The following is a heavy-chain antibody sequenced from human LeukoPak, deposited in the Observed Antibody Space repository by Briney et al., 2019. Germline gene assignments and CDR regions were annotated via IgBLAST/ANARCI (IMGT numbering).Heavy chain of an antibody. V-gene: IGHV1-18*01. J-gene: IGHJ6*03. CDR3: ARLIRQRDGFYYCYYMDV. CDR1: GYTFTSYG. Sequence: ASVKVSCKASGYTFTSYGISWVRQAPGQGLEWMGWISAYNGNTKYAQKVQGRVAMTTDTSTSTAYMELRSLRSDDTAVYYCARLIRQRDGFYYCYYMDVWGEGTTVTVSS. D-gene: IGHD3-22*01. CDR2: ISAYNGNT.